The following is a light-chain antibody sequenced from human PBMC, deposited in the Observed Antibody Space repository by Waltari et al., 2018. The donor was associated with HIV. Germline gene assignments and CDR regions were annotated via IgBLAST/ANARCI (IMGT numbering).Light chain of an antibody. J-gene: IGLJ3*02. CDR1: SNNVGGYNY. CDR2: EVS. Sequence: QSALTQPPSASGSPGQSVPISCTGTSNNVGGYNYVSWYQQHPGKAPKLMIYEVSKRPSGVPDRFSGSKSGNTASLTVSRLQAEDEADYYCSSYAGSNNLVFGGGTKLTVL. CDR3: SSYAGSNNLV. V-gene: IGLV2-8*01.